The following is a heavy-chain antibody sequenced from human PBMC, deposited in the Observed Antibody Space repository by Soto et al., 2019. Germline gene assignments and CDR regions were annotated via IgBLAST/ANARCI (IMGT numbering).Heavy chain of an antibody. CDR2: INHSGGT. CDR1: GVSFSGYY. Sequence: SETLSLTCPVYGVSFSGYYWSWIRQPPGKGLEWIGEINHSGGTNYNPSLKSRVTISVDTSKNQFTLKLRSVTAADTAVYYCARNSIAVAGRGGFDYWGQGTLVTVSS. J-gene: IGHJ4*02. V-gene: IGHV4-34*01. D-gene: IGHD6-19*01. CDR3: ARNSIAVAGRGGFDY.